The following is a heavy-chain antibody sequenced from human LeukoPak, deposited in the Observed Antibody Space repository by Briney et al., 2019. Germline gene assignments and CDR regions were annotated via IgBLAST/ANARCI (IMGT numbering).Heavy chain of an antibody. J-gene: IGHJ4*02. D-gene: IGHD3-22*01. CDR3: AKERRYYYDSSGSAFDY. CDR1: GFTFSSYG. Sequence: GGSLRLSCAASGFTFSSYGMSWVRQAPGKGLEWGSAISGSVGSTYYADYLKGRFTISRDNSKNTLYLQMNSLRAEDTAVYYCAKERRYYYDSSGSAFDYWGQGTLVTVSS. V-gene: IGHV3-23*01. CDR2: ISGSVGST.